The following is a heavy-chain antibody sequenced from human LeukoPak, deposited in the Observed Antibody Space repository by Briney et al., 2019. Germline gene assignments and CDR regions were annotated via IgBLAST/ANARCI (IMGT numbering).Heavy chain of an antibody. CDR3: ARQCSGYYYGWFDP. D-gene: IGHD3-22*01. CDR2: IFYTGNT. CDR1: CGSILDSTYY. J-gene: IGHJ5*02. Sequence: PSETLSLTCNVSCGSILDSTYYWAWIRQPPGKGLEWIATIFYTGNTHYNPSLKSRVTMSVDTVKNQFSLNLNSVTAADTAVYYCARQCSGYYYGWFDPWGQGTLVTVSS. V-gene: IGHV4-39*01.